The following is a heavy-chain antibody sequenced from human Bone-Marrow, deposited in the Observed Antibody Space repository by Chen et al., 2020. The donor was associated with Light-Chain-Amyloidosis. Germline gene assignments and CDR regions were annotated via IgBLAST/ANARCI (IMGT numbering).Heavy chain of an antibody. Sequence: EQSGPEVKKPGESLKISCKGSGYTFPNYWIGWVRQMPGKGLEWLGVIYPDDSDARYSPSFEGQVTISADKSITTAYLQWRSLKASDTAMYYCARRIDGYNFDYWGQGTLVTVSS. CDR3: ARRIDGYNFDY. D-gene: IGHD5-12*01. J-gene: IGHJ4*02. CDR2: IYPDDSDA. V-gene: IGHV5-51*01. CDR1: GYTFPNYW.